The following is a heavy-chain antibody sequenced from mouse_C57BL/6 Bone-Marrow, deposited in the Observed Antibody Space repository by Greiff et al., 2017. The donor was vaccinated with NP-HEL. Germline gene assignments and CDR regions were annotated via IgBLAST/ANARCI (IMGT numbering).Heavy chain of an antibody. CDR2: IDPENGDT. CDR1: GFNIKDDY. Sequence: EVQLQQSGAELVRPGASVKLSCTASGFNIKDDYMHWVKQRPEQGLEWIGWIDPENGDTEYASKFQGKAAITADKSSHTAYMQLSSLTSEDTAVYYCTEYGFAYWGQGTLVTVSA. J-gene: IGHJ3*01. V-gene: IGHV14-4*01. CDR3: TEYGFAY. D-gene: IGHD5-2*01.